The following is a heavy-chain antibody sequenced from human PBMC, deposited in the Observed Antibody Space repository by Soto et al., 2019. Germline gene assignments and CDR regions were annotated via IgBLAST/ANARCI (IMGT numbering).Heavy chain of an antibody. CDR2: IYYSGST. Sequence: QVQLQESGPGLVKPSETLSLTCTVSGGSMSSSYWSWIRQPPGKGLEWIGFIYYSGSTNYNPSLKSRVTISVDTSKSQFSLKLSSVTDADTAVYYCARVSSSWYQVDYWGQGTLVTVSS. D-gene: IGHD6-13*01. CDR1: GGSMSSSY. V-gene: IGHV4-59*01. CDR3: ARVSSSWYQVDY. J-gene: IGHJ4*02.